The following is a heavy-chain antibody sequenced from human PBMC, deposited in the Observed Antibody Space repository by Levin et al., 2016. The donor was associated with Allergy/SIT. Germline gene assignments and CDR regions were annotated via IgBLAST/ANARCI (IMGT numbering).Heavy chain of an antibody. CDR1: GFTFSNAW. V-gene: IGHV3-15*01. CDR3: TSSTVPYYYYGMDV. J-gene: IGHJ6*02. D-gene: IGHD4-11*01. Sequence: GESLKISCAASGFTFSNAWMSWVRQAPGKGLEWVGRIKSKTDGGTTDYAAPVKGRFTISRDDSKNTLYLQMNSLKTEDTAVYYCTSSTVPYYYYGMDVWGQGTTVTVSS. CDR2: IKSKTDGGTT.